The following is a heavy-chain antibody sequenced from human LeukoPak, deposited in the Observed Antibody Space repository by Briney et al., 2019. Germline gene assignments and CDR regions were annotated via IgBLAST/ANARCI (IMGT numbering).Heavy chain of an antibody. CDR1: GFTVSNNY. CDR2: LYSGGST. D-gene: IGHD3-22*01. V-gene: IGHV3-66*01. Sequence: PGGSLRLSCAASGFTVSNNYMSWVRQAPGKGLEWVSVLYSGGSTYYADSVKGRFSISRDNSKNTLYLQMNSLRAEDTAVYYCARDERSGSRFDYWGQGTLVTVSS. CDR3: ARDERSGSRFDY. J-gene: IGHJ4*02.